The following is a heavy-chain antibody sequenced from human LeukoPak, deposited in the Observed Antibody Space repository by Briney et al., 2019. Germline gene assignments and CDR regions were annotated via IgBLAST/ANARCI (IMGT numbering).Heavy chain of an antibody. J-gene: IGHJ4*02. V-gene: IGHV3-73*01. CDR3: AKDQAGAHHY. CDR2: IRSKANSYAT. D-gene: IGHD1-26*01. Sequence: PGGSLRLSCAASGFTFSGSAMHWVRQASGKGLEWVGRIRSKANSYATAYAASVKGRFTISRDDSKNTAYLQMNSLKTEDTAVYYCAKDQAGAHHYWGQGTLVTVSS. CDR1: GFTFSGSA.